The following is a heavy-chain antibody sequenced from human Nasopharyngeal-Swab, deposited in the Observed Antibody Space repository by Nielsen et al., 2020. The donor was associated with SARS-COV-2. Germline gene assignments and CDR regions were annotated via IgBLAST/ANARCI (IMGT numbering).Heavy chain of an antibody. J-gene: IGHJ6*02. Sequence: SETLSLTCAVYGGSFSGYYWSWIRQPPGKGLEWIGEINHSGSTNYNPSLKSRVTISIDTSKNQFSLKLYSLTAADTAVYYCARVREMTATFYYYGLDVWGLGTTVTVSS. CDR3: ARVREMTATFYYYGLDV. D-gene: IGHD2-21*02. CDR1: GGSFSGYY. V-gene: IGHV4-34*01. CDR2: INHSGST.